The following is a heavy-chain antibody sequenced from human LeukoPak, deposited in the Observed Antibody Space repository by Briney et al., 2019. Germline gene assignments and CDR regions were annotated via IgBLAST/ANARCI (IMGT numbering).Heavy chain of an antibody. V-gene: IGHV4-61*05. J-gene: IGHJ4*02. CDR2: IYYSGST. CDR3: ASSTSYGDYADY. CDR1: GGSISSSSYY. Sequence: SETLSLTCTVSGGSISSSSYYWGWIRQPPGKGLEWIGYIYYSGSTNYNPSLKSRVTISVDTSKNQFSLKLSSVTAADTAVYYCASSTSYGDYADYWGQGTLVTVSS. D-gene: IGHD4-17*01.